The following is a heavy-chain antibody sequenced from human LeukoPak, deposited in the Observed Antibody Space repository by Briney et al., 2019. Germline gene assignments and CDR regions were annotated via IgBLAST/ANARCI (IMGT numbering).Heavy chain of an antibody. CDR1: GGTFSSYA. V-gene: IGHV1-69*13. D-gene: IGHD3-3*01. CDR3: AKSITIFGVVRENWFDP. CDR2: IIPIFGTA. Sequence: SVKVSCKASGGTFSSYAISWVRQAPGQGLEWMGGIIPIFGTANYAQKFQGRVTITADESTSTAYMELSSLRSGDTAVYYCAKSITIFGVVRENWFDPWGQGTLVTVSS. J-gene: IGHJ5*02.